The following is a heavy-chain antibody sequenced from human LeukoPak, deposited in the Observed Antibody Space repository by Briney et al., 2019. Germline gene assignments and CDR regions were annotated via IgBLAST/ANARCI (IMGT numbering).Heavy chain of an antibody. CDR3: ARDLYGDYGMDV. J-gene: IGHJ6*02. CDR1: GFTFSSYS. CDR2: ISSSNNYI. D-gene: IGHD4-17*01. Sequence: GGSLRLSCAASGFTFSSYSMNWVRQAPGKGLEWVSSISSSNNYIYYADSLKGRFTISRDNAKLSLYLQMNSLRAEDTAVYYCARDLYGDYGMDVWGQGTTVTVSS. V-gene: IGHV3-21*01.